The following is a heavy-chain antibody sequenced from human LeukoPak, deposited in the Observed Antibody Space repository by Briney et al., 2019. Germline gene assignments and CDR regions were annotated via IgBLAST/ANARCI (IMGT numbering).Heavy chain of an antibody. CDR3: ARSDYDGYCSSTSCGRFDY. CDR2: ISYDGSNK. J-gene: IGHJ4*02. V-gene: IGHV3-30-3*01. CDR1: GFTFSSYA. D-gene: IGHD2-2*01. Sequence: PGGSLRLSCAASGFTFSSYAMHWVRQAPGKGLEWVAVISYDGSNKYYADSVKGRFTISRDNSKNTLYLQMNSLRAEDTAVYYCARSDYDGYCSSTSCGRFDYWGQGTLVTVSS.